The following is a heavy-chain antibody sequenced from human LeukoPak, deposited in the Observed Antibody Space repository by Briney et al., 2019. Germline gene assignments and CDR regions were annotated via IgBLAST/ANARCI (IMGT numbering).Heavy chain of an antibody. V-gene: IGHV4-38-2*01. CDR1: GFSISRGYY. Sequence: SETLSLTRAVSGFSISRGYYWVLVRQPPGKGLEWIGSIYHSGSTYYNPSLKSRVTISVDTSKNQFSLKLSSVTAADTAVYYCARGGAATGNFDYWGQGTLVTVSS. J-gene: IGHJ4*02. CDR2: IYHSGST. D-gene: IGHD2-15*01. CDR3: ARGGAATGNFDY.